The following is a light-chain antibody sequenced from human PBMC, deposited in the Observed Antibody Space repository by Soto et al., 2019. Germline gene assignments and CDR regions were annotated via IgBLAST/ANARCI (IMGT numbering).Light chain of an antibody. Sequence: EIVMTQSPATLSVSPGDRATLSCRASQSVSTKLAWYQQKPGQAPRLLLYGTSTRATDIPARFSGSGSGTEFTLTIDSLQSEDFAVYYCQQYNNWPLTFGGGTKVDI. J-gene: IGKJ4*01. V-gene: IGKV3-15*01. CDR3: QQYNNWPLT. CDR1: QSVSTK. CDR2: GTS.